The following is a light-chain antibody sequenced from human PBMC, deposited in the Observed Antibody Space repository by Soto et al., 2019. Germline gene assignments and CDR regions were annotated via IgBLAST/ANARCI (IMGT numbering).Light chain of an antibody. CDR3: QQYGNSPPFT. J-gene: IGKJ2*01. V-gene: IGKV3-20*01. Sequence: EIVLTQSPGTLSLSPGERATLSCRASQSVSRSYLAWYQQKPGQAPRLLIYCASSRATGIAARFSGSGSGREFTLPINRLEPEDFAVYFCQQYGNSPPFTFGQGTKVEIK. CDR1: QSVSRSY. CDR2: CAS.